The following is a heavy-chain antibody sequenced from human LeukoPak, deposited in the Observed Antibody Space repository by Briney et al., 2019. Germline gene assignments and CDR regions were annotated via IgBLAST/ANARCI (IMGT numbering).Heavy chain of an antibody. J-gene: IGHJ4*02. V-gene: IGHV1-8*01. CDR2: MNPNSGNT. CDR3: ARGQHDYYDSSGYLVGNDY. Sequence: GASVKVSCKASGYTFTSYDINWVRQATGQGLEWMGWMNPNSGNTGYAQKFQGRVTMTRNTSISTAYMELSSLRSEDTAVYYCARGQHDYYDSSGYLVGNDYWGQGTLVTVPS. D-gene: IGHD3-22*01. CDR1: GYTFTSYD.